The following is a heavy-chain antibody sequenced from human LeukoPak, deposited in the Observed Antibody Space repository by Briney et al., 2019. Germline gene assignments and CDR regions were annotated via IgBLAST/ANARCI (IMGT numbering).Heavy chain of an antibody. CDR3: ARDYPGCPNTGCYDFDY. J-gene: IGHJ4*02. V-gene: IGHV3-21*01. CDR2: TSGISSYI. D-gene: IGHD2-2*01. Sequence: GGSLRLSCAASSFSFAQYGINWGRLAPGCWVPCVSSTSGISSYISYADSVKGRFTISRDNAKNSVYLQMKSLGAEDTAVYYCARDYPGCPNTGCYDFDYWGQGALVTVSS. CDR1: SFSFAQYG.